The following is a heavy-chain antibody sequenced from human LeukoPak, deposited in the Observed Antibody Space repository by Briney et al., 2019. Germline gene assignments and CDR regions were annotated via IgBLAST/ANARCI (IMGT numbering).Heavy chain of an antibody. V-gene: IGHV4-34*01. CDR2: INHSGST. Sequence: SETLSLTCAVYGGSFSGYYWSWIRQPPGKGLEWIGEINHSGSTNYNPSLKSRVTISVDTSKNQFSLKLSSVTAADTAVYYCARGPNYYGSGSYLRTEYYYYGMDVWGQGTTVTVSS. CDR1: GGSFSGYY. J-gene: IGHJ6*02. CDR3: ARGPNYYGSGSYLRTEYYYYGMDV. D-gene: IGHD3-10*01.